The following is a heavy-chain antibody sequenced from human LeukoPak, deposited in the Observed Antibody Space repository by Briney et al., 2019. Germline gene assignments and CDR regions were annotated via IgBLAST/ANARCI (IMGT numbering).Heavy chain of an antibody. Sequence: SETLSLTCTVSGGSISSYYWSWIRQPPGKGLEWIGYIYYSGSTNYNPSLKSRVTISVDTSKNQFSLKLSSVTAADTAVYYCARVPIAVAGYFDYRGQGTLVTVSS. V-gene: IGHV4-59*01. CDR3: ARVPIAVAGYFDY. D-gene: IGHD6-19*01. J-gene: IGHJ4*02. CDR1: GGSISSYY. CDR2: IYYSGST.